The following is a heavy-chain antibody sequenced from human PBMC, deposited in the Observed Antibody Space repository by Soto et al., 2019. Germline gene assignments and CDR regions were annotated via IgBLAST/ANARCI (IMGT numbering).Heavy chain of an antibody. CDR1: GGSISSGDYY. CDR2: IYYSGST. CDR3: ARDANYEDTAMALRFNWFDP. J-gene: IGHJ5*02. V-gene: IGHV4-30-4*01. Sequence: SSETLSLTCTVSGGSISSGDYYWSWIRQPPGKGLEWIGYIYYSGSTYYNPSLKSRVTISVDTSKNQFSLKLSSVTAADTAVYYCARDANYEDTAMALRFNWFDPWGQGTLVTVSS. D-gene: IGHD5-18*01.